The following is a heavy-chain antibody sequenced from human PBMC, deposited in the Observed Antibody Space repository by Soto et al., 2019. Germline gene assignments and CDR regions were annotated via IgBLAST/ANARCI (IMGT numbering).Heavy chain of an antibody. Sequence: QVQLVQSGAEVKKPGSSVKLSCKTSGCTFRNYAINWVRQAPGQGLEWMGGSIPVFGTANYAQTFQGRFTITADESTSTPYWEFSTWRSRDTPVYYWEIPWRRHQLVRGEFDTWGKGPRVTFA. CDR3: EIPWRRHQLVRGEFDT. CDR2: SIPVFGTA. CDR1: GCTFRNYA. J-gene: IGHJ1*01. D-gene: IGHD3-10*01. V-gene: IGHV1-69*01.